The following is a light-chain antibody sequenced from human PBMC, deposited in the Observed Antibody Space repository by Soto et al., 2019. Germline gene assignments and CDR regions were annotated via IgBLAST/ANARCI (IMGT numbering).Light chain of an antibody. Sequence: EIVLTKSPCTLSLSPGERATLSCRVSQTVYHGYLAWYQQEPGQAPRLLIYGASSRATGIPDRFSGSESGTDFTLTISRLEPEDFAVYYCQQYVSFPRTFCQGTLVDIK. CDR3: QQYVSFPRT. CDR1: QTVYHGY. CDR2: GAS. V-gene: IGKV3-20*01. J-gene: IGKJ1*01.